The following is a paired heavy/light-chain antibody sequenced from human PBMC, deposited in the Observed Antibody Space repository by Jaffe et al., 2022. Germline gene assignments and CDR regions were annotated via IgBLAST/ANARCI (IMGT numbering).Light chain of an antibody. V-gene: IGLV3-19*01. Sequence: SSELTQDPAVSVALGQTVRITCQGDSLRDYSANWFQQKPGQAPILVIFDKNNRPSGIPDRFSGSSSGNTASLTITGTQAEDEADYYCNSRDSTGNVVVFGGGTKLTVL. CDR3: NSRDSTGNVVV. CDR2: DKN. CDR1: SLRDYS. J-gene: IGLJ2*01.
Heavy chain of an antibody. CDR2: IYHSGST. Sequence: QLQESGPGLVKPSGTLSLTCTVSGGSISTSNWWSWVRQPPGKGLEWIGEIYHSGSTNYNPSLWSRVTISVDKSKNQFSMRLTSVTAADTAVYYCARDPRSSGWLGAFDVWGQGTVVPVSS. D-gene: IGHD6-19*01. CDR1: GGSISTSNW. V-gene: IGHV4-4*02. J-gene: IGHJ3*01. CDR3: ARDPRSSGWLGAFDV.